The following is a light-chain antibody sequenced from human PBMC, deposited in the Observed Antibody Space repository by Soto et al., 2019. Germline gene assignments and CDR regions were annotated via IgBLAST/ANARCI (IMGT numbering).Light chain of an antibody. Sequence: QSVLTQPPSASGTPGQRVTISCSGSSSNSGSSNVNWYQQLPGTAPKLLIYTNNQRPSGVPDRFSGSKSGTSASLAISGLQSEYDADYYCAPSDDSLNRRVFGTGIKGTVL. CDR3: APSDDSLNRRV. CDR2: TNN. CDR1: SSNSGSSN. V-gene: IGLV1-44*01. J-gene: IGLJ1*01.